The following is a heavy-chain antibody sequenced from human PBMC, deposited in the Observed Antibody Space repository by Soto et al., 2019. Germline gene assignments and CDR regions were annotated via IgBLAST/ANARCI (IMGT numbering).Heavy chain of an antibody. V-gene: IGHV2-5*02. J-gene: IGHJ4*02. CDR1: GFSLTTNGVG. Sequence: QITLKESGPTRVKPTQTLTLTCTFSGFSLTTNGVGVAWIRQPPGKALEWLAVIYWDDDKRYSPSLNSRLTIAMDTSRNQVVLTMTYMDPVDTATYFCAHRGYMYGNWDQGYLDHWCQGILVTVSS. CDR3: AHRGYMYGNWDQGYLDH. D-gene: IGHD5-18*01. CDR2: IYWDDDK.